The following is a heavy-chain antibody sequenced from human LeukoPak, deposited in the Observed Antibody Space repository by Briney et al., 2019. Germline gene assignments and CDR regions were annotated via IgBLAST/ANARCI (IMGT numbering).Heavy chain of an antibody. J-gene: IGHJ4*02. CDR3: ARGVNGGYFDF. CDR1: GFTFTNYN. Sequence: GGSLRLSCAVSGFTFTNYNMNWVRQAPGKGLEWVLSISSSSSYIYYADSVKGRFTISRDNAKNSLSLQMNSLRAEDTAVYYCARGVNGGYFDFWGQGTLVAVSP. CDR2: ISSSSSYI. D-gene: IGHD4-23*01. V-gene: IGHV3-21*01.